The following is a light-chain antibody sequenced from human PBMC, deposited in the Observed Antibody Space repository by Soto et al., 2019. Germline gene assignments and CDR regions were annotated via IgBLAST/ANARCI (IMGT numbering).Light chain of an antibody. CDR2: DAS. CDR3: QQRNNWPTT. J-gene: IGKJ2*01. CDR1: QSVSSY. Sequence: EIVLTQSPATLSLSPGERATLSCRASQSVSSYLAWYQQKPGQAPRLLIYDASNRATGIPARFSGSGSGTDFTLTITSLQPEDSAVYYCQQRNNWPTTFGQGTKLEIK. V-gene: IGKV3-11*01.